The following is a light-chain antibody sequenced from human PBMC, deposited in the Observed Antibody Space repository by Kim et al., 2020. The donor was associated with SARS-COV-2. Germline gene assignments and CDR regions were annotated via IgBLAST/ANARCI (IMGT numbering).Light chain of an antibody. CDR3: QRYHTAPYT. CDR2: SAS. CDR1: QGISNY. J-gene: IGKJ2*01. Sequence: SASVGDRVTITCRASQGISNYLAWYQQKPGKVPKLLIHSASTLQSGVPSRFSGSGSGTLFTLTISSLQPEDVATYYCQRYHTAPYTFGQGTKLEI. V-gene: IGKV1-27*01.